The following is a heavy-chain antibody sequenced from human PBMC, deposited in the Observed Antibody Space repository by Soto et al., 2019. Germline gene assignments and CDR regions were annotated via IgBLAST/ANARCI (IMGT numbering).Heavy chain of an antibody. CDR3: ARERYSSGSGSYSAVSGHYGIDV. J-gene: IGHJ6*02. Sequence: LSLTCTVSGGSISSGGYYWSWIRQDPGKGLEWIGYIYYSGSTYYNPSLKSRVTISVDTSKNQFSLKLRSVTAADTAVYYCARERYSSGSGSYSAVSGHYGIDVWGHLTTVTMSS. V-gene: IGHV4-31*03. CDR1: GGSISSGGYY. CDR2: IYYSGST. D-gene: IGHD3-10*01.